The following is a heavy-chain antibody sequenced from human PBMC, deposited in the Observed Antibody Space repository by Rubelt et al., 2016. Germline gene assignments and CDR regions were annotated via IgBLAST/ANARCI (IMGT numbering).Heavy chain of an antibody. J-gene: IGHJ4*02. CDR1: GDSLSSSSYR. D-gene: IGHD2-2*01. V-gene: IGHV4-39*01. Sequence: QLQLQKSGPGLVKPSETLSLNCTVSGDSLSSSSYRWGWIRQPPGTGLEWIGRVSDSGSTYYNASLTSRVPVSVAKSKNQFSLKLGSGTAADTAVYFCAGFSPAVDYWGQGTLVTVSS. CDR3: AGFSPAVDY. CDR2: VSDSGST.